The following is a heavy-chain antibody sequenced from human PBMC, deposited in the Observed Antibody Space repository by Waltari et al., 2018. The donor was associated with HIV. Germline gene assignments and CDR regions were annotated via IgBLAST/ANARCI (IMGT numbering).Heavy chain of an antibody. CDR2: ISYDGSNK. CDR3: ARGGYSYGAGVQH. Sequence: QVQLVESGGGVVQTGRSLRLSCVASGFTFSSFAMHWVRQAPGKGLEWVAVISYDGSNKYYVDSVKGRFTISRDNSKNTLYLQMHSLRAEDTAVYYCARGGYSYGAGVQHWGQGTLVTVSS. D-gene: IGHD5-18*01. J-gene: IGHJ1*01. CDR1: GFTFSSFA. V-gene: IGHV3-30*01.